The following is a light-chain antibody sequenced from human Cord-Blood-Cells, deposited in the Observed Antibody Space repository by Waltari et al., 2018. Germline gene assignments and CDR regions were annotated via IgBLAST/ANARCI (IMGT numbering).Light chain of an antibody. V-gene: IGLV1-47*01. CDR2: RNN. Sequence: QSVLTQPPSASGTPGQRVTISCSGSSSNIGSNYVYWYQQLPGTAPKRLIYRNNQRPSGVPDRFSGSKSGTSASLAISGLRSEDEADYYCAPWDDSLSGWVFGGGTKLTVL. CDR1: SSNIGSNY. CDR3: APWDDSLSGWV. J-gene: IGLJ3*02.